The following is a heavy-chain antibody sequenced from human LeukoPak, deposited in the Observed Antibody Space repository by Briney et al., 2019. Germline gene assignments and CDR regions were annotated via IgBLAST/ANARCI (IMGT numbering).Heavy chain of an antibody. CDR2: ISGSGGST. V-gene: IGHV3-23*01. CDR3: AKDHEVVVAATHDY. CDR1: GFTFSSYA. J-gene: IGHJ4*02. D-gene: IGHD2-15*01. Sequence: GGSLRLSCAASGFTFSSYAMSWVRQAPGKGLEWVSAISGSGGSTYYADSVKGRFTISRDNSKNTLYLQMNSLRAVDTAVYYCAKDHEVVVAATHDYWGQGTLVTVPS.